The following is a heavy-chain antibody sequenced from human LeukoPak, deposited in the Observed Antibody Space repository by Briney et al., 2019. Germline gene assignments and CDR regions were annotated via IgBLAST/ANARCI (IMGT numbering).Heavy chain of an antibody. CDR3: ARDRLGATGHWRIDV. Sequence: SETLSLTCTVSGGSFSSYYRTWIRQPAGKGLEWIGRIYNSGTTNYSPSLESRVTMSLDTSKNRFSLSLSSVTAADTAVYYFARDRLGATGHWRIDVWGRGTLVTVSS. D-gene: IGHD1-26*01. CDR1: GGSFSSYY. J-gene: IGHJ2*01. V-gene: IGHV4-4*07. CDR2: IYNSGTT.